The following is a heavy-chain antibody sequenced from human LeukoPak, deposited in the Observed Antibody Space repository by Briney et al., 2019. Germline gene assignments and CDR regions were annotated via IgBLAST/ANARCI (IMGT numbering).Heavy chain of an antibody. J-gene: IGHJ4*02. CDR3: AKGVSYDFWSGYSYYFDY. V-gene: IGHV3-30*02. Sequence: GGSLRLSCAASGFTFSSYGMHWVRQAPGKGLEWVAFIRYDGSNKYYADSVKGRFTISRDNSKNTLYLQMNSLRAEDTAVYYCAKGVSYDFWSGYSYYFDYWGQGTLVTVSS. CDR1: GFTFSSYG. CDR2: IRYDGSNK. D-gene: IGHD3-3*01.